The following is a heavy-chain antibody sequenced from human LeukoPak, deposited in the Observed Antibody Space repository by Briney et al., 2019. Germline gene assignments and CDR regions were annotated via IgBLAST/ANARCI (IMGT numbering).Heavy chain of an antibody. V-gene: IGHV1-24*01. D-gene: IGHD3-16*02. J-gene: IGHJ4*02. CDR1: GYTLTELS. CDR2: FDPEDGET. Sequence: GASVKVSCKVSGYTLTELSMHWVRQAPGKGLEWMGGFDPEDGETIYAQKFQGRVTMTEDTSTDTAYMELSSLRSEDTAVYYCATGRAYDYVWGSYRHFDYWGQGTLVTVSS. CDR3: ATGRAYDYVWGSYRHFDY.